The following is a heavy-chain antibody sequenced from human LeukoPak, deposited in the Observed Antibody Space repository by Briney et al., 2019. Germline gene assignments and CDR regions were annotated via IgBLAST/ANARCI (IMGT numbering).Heavy chain of an antibody. CDR1: GFTFSSYS. V-gene: IGHV3-21*01. D-gene: IGHD3-3*01. CDR3: ARGFFFDY. Sequence: KTGGSLRLSCAASGFTFSSYSMNWVRQAPGKGLEWVSSISSSSSYMYYADSVKGRFTISRDNAKNSLYLQMNSLRAEDTAVYYCARGFFFDYWGQGTLVTVSS. CDR2: ISSSSSYM. J-gene: IGHJ4*02.